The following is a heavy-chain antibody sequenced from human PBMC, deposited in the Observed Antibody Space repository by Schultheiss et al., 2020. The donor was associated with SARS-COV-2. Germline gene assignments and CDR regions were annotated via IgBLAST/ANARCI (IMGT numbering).Heavy chain of an antibody. J-gene: IGHJ6*02. Sequence: SETLSLTCTVSGGSISSGGYYWSWIRQHPGKGLEWIGYIYYSGSTYYNPSLKSRVTISVDTSKNQFSLRLSSVTAADTAVYYCAREGQVVVPAGYYYGMDVWGQGTTVTVSS. CDR2: IYYSGST. CDR1: GGSISSGGYY. D-gene: IGHD2-2*01. V-gene: IGHV4-61*08. CDR3: AREGQVVVPAGYYYGMDV.